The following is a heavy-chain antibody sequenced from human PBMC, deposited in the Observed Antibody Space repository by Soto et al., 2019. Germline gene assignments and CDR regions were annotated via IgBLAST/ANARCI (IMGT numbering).Heavy chain of an antibody. CDR3: ARRDYVWGSYDY. Sequence: SETLSLTCTVSGGSLSSRSNYWGWVRRPPGKGLEWIGSVYYTGSTYYNPSLKSRVTISVDMSKNQFSLKLSSVTAADTAVYYCARRDYVWGSYDYWGQGTLVTVSS. V-gene: IGHV4-39*01. CDR1: GGSLSSRSNY. D-gene: IGHD3-16*01. CDR2: VYYTGST. J-gene: IGHJ4*02.